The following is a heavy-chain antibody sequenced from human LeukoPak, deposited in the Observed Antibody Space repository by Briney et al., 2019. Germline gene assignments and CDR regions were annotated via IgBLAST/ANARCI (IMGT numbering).Heavy chain of an antibody. D-gene: IGHD3-10*01. CDR3: ARQLWFGEASDWFDP. V-gene: IGHV1-8*01. J-gene: IGHJ5*02. Sequence: ASVKVSCKASGYTFTSYDINWVRQATGQGLKWMGWMYPNSGNTGYAQKFQGRVTMTRNTSISTAYMELSSLRSEDTAVYYCARQLWFGEASDWFDPWGQGTLVTVSS. CDR1: GYTFTSYD. CDR2: MYPNSGNT.